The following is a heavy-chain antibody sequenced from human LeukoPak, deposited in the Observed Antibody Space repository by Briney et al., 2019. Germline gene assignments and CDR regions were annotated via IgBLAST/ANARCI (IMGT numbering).Heavy chain of an antibody. Sequence: SETLSLTCTVSGGSISSSSYYWGWIRQPPGKGLEWIGSIYYSGSTYYNPSLKSRVTISVDTSKNQFSLKLSSVTAADTAVYYCARDAWLPRRGFDPWGQGTLVTVSS. CDR2: IYYSGST. J-gene: IGHJ5*02. CDR3: ARDAWLPRRGFDP. CDR1: GGSISSSSYY. D-gene: IGHD3-22*01. V-gene: IGHV4-39*07.